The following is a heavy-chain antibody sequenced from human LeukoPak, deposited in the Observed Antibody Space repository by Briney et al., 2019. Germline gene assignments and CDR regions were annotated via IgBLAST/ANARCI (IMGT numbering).Heavy chain of an antibody. D-gene: IGHD5-18*01. J-gene: IGHJ6*02. V-gene: IGHV4-34*01. CDR3: GRARYSVFFYKPMDF. CDR1: GGSLSGYS. Sequence: SETLSLTCAVYGGSLSGYSWSWIRQPPGKGLEWIGEINRSGSTNYNPSLKSRVTTSLDATNNQISLQLSTVTAGDTAVYYCGRARYSVFFYKPMDFWGQGTTVTVSS. CDR2: INRSGST.